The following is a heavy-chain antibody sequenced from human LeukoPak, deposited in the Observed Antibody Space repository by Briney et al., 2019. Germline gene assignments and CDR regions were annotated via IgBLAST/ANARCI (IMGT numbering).Heavy chain of an antibody. V-gene: IGHV5-51*01. J-gene: IGHJ4*02. CDR2: IYPGDSDT. Sequence: GESLKISCKVSGYSFTNYWVGWVRQMPGKGLEWMGIIYPGDSDTRYSPSFQGQVTILADKSITTAYLQWRSLKASDTAMYYCARSRGYCSDGSCYDFDYWGQGTLVTVSS. CDR1: GYSFTNYW. D-gene: IGHD2-15*01. CDR3: ARSRGYCSDGSCYDFDY.